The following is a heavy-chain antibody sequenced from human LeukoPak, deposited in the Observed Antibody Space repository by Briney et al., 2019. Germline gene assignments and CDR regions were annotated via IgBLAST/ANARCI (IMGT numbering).Heavy chain of an antibody. CDR2: INPNGGVT. CDR3: TRGGLGELFDF. CDR1: GYIFVSYY. Sequence: ASVKVSCKTSGYIFVSYYMHWVRQAPGEGLEWMGWINPNGGVTNYAQKFQGRVTLTRDTSSSTGYMEMNSLSSDDTAIYYCTRGGLGELFDFWGQGTLAAVSS. D-gene: IGHD3-10*01. J-gene: IGHJ4*02. V-gene: IGHV1-2*02.